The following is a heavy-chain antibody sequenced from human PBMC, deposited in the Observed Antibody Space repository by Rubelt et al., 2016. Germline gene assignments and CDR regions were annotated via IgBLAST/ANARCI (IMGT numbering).Heavy chain of an antibody. CDR1: GFTFSDHY. Sequence: GGGLVQPGESLRLSCVASGFTFSDHYMDWVRQAPGKGLEWVGRTRNKANGYTTEYAASVRGRFNISRDDSKNSLYLQMNSLRAEDTAVYYCAKFRVPIVVAGTFDYWGQGTRVTVSS. D-gene: IGHD3-22*01. CDR3: AKFRVPIVVAGTFDY. CDR2: TRNKANGYTT. J-gene: IGHJ4*02. V-gene: IGHV3-72*01.